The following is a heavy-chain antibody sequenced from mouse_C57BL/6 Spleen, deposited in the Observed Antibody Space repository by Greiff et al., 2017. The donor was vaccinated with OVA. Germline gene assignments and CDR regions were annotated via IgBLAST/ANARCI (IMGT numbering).Heavy chain of an antibody. CDR1: GFTFSFYG. J-gene: IGHJ4*01. CDR3: ARQGTYAMDY. D-gene: IGHD3-3*01. V-gene: IGHV5-6*01. CDR2: ISTGGSYT. Sequence: EVQGVESGGDLVKPGGSLKLSCAASGFTFSFYGMSWVRQTPDQRLEWVATISTGGSYTYYPDSLQGRFTISRDNAKNTLYLQMSSLKSEDTAMYYCARQGTYAMDYWGQGTSLTVSS.